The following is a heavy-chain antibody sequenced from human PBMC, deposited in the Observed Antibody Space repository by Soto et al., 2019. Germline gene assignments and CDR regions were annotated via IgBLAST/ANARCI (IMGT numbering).Heavy chain of an antibody. J-gene: IGHJ4*02. CDR2: IWYDGSNK. CDR1: RSIFSGYG. CDR3: ARDGIGGTVFRGFCDC. D-gene: IGHD1-7*01. Sequence: QEHLVESGGGVVQPGRSLRLSCAASRSIFSGYGMHWVRQAPGKGLEWVAVIWYDGSNKYYADSVKGRFTISRDNSKNMLYLQRDSLRVEYTAVYYCARDGIGGTVFRGFCDCLGQGTLVNVPS. V-gene: IGHV3-33*01.